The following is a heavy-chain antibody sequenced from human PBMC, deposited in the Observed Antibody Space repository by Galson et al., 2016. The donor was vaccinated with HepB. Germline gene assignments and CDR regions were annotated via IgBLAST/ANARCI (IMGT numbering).Heavy chain of an antibody. CDR2: IDWDDDK. D-gene: IGHD3-22*01. CDR3: ARGEYYYEKSGTERTRWFDP. Sequence: PALVKPTQTLTLTCTFSGFSLSTSGMSVTWIRQPPGKALEWLALIDWDDDKYYTTSLKSRLTISRDTSKNQVVLRMTNMDPVDTATYYCARGEYYYEKSGTERTRWFDPWGQGTLVTVSS. V-gene: IGHV2-70*13. CDR1: GFSLSTSGMS. J-gene: IGHJ5*02.